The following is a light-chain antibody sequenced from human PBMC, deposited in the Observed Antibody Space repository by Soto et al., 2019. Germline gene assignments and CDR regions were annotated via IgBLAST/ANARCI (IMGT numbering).Light chain of an antibody. V-gene: IGKV3-20*01. CDR3: QQYITSPPRT. Sequence: EIVLTQSPGTLSLSPGERATLSCRTSQCVTSTYLAWYQQKPGQAPRLLIYGASSRATGIPDRFSGSGSGTDFTLTISRLEPEDFAMYYCQQYITSPPRTFGQGTKVEIK. J-gene: IGKJ1*01. CDR2: GAS. CDR1: QCVTSTY.